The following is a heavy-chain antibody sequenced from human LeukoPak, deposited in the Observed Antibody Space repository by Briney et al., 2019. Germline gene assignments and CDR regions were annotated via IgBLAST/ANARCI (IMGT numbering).Heavy chain of an antibody. Sequence: PGGSLRLFCAASGFTFSSYAMSWVRQAPGKGLEWMAVISYDGSNKYYADSVKGRFTISRDNSKNTLYLQMNSLRAEDTAVYYCARDGPLTSWGYYYYYGMDVWGQGTTVTVSS. CDR3: ARDGPLTSWGYYYYYGMDV. D-gene: IGHD2-2*01. CDR1: GFTFSSYA. V-gene: IGHV3-30-3*01. J-gene: IGHJ6*02. CDR2: ISYDGSNK.